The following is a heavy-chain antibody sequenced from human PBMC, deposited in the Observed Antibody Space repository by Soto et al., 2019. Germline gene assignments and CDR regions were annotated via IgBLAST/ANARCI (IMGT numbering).Heavy chain of an antibody. Sequence: GGSLRLSCAASGFTLSAYDMHWVRQSTGKGLEWVSALGTAGDPYYADSVKGRFTISRDNAKNSLYLQMNSLRAEDTAVYYCARDLGYYDSSGYFDYWGQGTLVTVSS. CDR3: ARDLGYYDSSGYFDY. CDR2: LGTAGDP. V-gene: IGHV3-13*05. D-gene: IGHD3-22*01. CDR1: GFTLSAYD. J-gene: IGHJ4*02.